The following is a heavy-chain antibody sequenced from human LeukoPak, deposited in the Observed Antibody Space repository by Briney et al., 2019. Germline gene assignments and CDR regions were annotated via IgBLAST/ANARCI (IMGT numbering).Heavy chain of an antibody. J-gene: IGHJ4*02. V-gene: IGHV5-51*01. CDR1: GYFVTPHW. CDR3: AYAGTYYTPPFPC. D-gene: IGHD3-10*01. CDR2: MYPGNSDT. Sequence: GGSRKISCKRSGYFVTPHWIGGVRQMPGKGLGWMRIMYPGNSDTTYSPSCQGQVAMSVDRSISTTYRQWSSLKASDTAMYYCAYAGTYYTPPFPCCGQGTLVTASS.